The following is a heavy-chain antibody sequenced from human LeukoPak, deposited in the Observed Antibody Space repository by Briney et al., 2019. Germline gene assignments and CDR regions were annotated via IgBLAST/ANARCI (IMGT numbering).Heavy chain of an antibody. CDR3: ARGLGNEPQNYIRFPSPWFDP. Sequence: SETLSLTCTVSGGSISSGGYYWSWIRQHPGKGLEWIGYIYYSGNTYYNPSLKCRVTISVDTSKNQFSLKLSSVTAADTAVYYCARGLGNEPQNYIRFPSPWFDPWGQGTLVTVSS. J-gene: IGHJ5*02. CDR1: GGSISSGGYY. D-gene: IGHD3-16*01. CDR2: IYYSGNT. V-gene: IGHV4-31*03.